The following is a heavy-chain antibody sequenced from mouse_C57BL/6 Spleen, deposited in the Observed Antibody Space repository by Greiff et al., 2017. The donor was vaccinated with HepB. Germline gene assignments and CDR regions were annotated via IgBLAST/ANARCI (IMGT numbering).Heavy chain of an antibody. CDR1: GYTFTSYG. Sequence: VQLQESGAELARPGASVKLSCKASGYTFTSYGISWVKQRTGQGLEWIGEIYPRSGNTYYNEKFKGKATLTADKSSSTAYMELRSLTSEDSAVYFCARFGGTAQALAWFAYWGQGTLVTVSA. CDR3: ARFGGTAQALAWFAY. J-gene: IGHJ3*01. D-gene: IGHD3-2*02. V-gene: IGHV1-81*01. CDR2: IYPRSGNT.